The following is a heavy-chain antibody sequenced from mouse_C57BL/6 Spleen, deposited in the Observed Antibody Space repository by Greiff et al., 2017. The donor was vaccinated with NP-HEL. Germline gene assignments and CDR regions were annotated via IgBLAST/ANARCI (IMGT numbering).Heavy chain of an antibody. CDR1: GYSITSGYY. V-gene: IGHV3-6*01. D-gene: IGHD2-1*01. CDR3: ARFYYGNYYFDY. J-gene: IGHJ2*01. Sequence: EVHLVESGPGLVKPSQSLSLTCSVTGYSITSGYYWNWIRQFPGNKLEWMGYISYDGSNNYNPSLKNRISITRDTSKNQFFLKLNSVTTEDTATYYCARFYYGNYYFDYWGQGTTLTVSS. CDR2: ISYDGSN.